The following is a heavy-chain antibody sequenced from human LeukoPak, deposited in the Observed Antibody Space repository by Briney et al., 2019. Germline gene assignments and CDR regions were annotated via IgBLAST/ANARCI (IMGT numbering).Heavy chain of an antibody. J-gene: IGHJ3*02. Sequence: GGSLRLSCAASGFTFSSYAMSWVRQAPGKGLEWVSAISGSGGSTYYADSVKGRFTISRDNSKNTLYLQMNSLRAEDTAVYYCAKGRGSIRFGEFDAFDIWGQGTMVTVSS. CDR1: GFTFSSYA. V-gene: IGHV3-23*01. D-gene: IGHD3-10*01. CDR2: ISGSGGST. CDR3: AKGRGSIRFGEFDAFDI.